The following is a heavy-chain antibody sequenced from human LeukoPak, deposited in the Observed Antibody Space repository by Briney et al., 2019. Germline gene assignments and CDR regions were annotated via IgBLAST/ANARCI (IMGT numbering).Heavy chain of an antibody. CDR2: IYYSGST. V-gene: IGHV4-30-4*08. Sequence: SQTLSLTCTVSGGSISSGGYYWSWIRQHPGKGLEWIGYIYYSGSTYYNPSLKSRVTISVDTSKNQFSLKLSSVTAADTAVYYCARGIRGRMITFPHAYYFDYWGQGTLVTVSS. D-gene: IGHD3-16*01. CDR1: GGSISSGGYY. CDR3: ARGIRGRMITFPHAYYFDY. J-gene: IGHJ4*02.